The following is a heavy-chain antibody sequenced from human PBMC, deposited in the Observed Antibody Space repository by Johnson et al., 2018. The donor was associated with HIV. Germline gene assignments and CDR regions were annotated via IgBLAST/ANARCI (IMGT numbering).Heavy chain of an antibody. CDR2: IQSDGKIK. V-gene: IGHV3-30*02. CDR3: ARDGRTGTMILNAFDI. Sequence: QVQLVESGGGVVQPGGSLTLSCAASGFTFSNYGMHWVRQAPGKGLEWVAFIQSDGKIKFYTDSVKGRFTISRDNARNSLYLQMNSLRAEDTAVYYCARDGRTGTMILNAFDIWGQGTMVTVSS. D-gene: IGHD1-7*01. J-gene: IGHJ3*02. CDR1: GFTFSNYG.